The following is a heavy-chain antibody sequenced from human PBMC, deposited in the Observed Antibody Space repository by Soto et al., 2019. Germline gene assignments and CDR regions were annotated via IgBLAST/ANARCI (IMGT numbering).Heavy chain of an antibody. CDR1: GFTFSSYS. V-gene: IGHV3-48*01. CDR3: ERDQNYAFDI. CDR2: ISGSSG. J-gene: IGHJ3*02. Sequence: EVQLVESGGGLVQPGESLRLSCAASGFTFSSYSMNWVHQAPGKEMEWLSYISGSSGSYADSVKGRITLSRDNAKNSLYLQMNSLTAEDTAVYYCERDQNYAFDIWSQGTMVTVAS.